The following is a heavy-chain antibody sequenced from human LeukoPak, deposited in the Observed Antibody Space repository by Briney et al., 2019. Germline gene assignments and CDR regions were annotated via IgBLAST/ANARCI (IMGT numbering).Heavy chain of an antibody. D-gene: IGHD2-2*01. CDR2: ISSSSSTI. CDR1: GFTFSSYS. J-gene: IGHJ6*03. V-gene: IGHV3-48*01. Sequence: HPGGSLRLSCAASGFTFSSYSMNWVRQAPGKGLEWVSYISSSSSTIYYADSVKGRFTISRDNAKNSLYLQMNSLRAEDTAVYYCARDIVVVPAAISPYYYYYYMDVWGKGTTVTVSS. CDR3: ARDIVVVPAAISPYYYYYYMDV.